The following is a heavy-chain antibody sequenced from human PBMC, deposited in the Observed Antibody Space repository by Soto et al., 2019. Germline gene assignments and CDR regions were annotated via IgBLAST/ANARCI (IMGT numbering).Heavy chain of an antibody. J-gene: IGHJ4*02. CDR1: GYTFSRYG. CDR2: ISGFNGNT. V-gene: IGHV1-18*01. D-gene: IGHD6-13*01. Sequence: QVQLVQSGAEVKKPWASVRVSCKASGYTFSRYGISWVRQAPGQGLEWMGWISGFNGNTKESEKLQGRVTLTTDTGTNTAHMELRGLRSDDTAVYYCARASAYSTPWSFDSWGQGTLVTVSS. CDR3: ARASAYSTPWSFDS.